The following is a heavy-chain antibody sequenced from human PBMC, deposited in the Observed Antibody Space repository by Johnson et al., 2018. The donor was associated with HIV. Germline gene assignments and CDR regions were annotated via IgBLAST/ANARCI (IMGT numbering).Heavy chain of an antibody. V-gene: IGHV3-74*01. CDR3: ARDRYNWNYSRAFDI. CDR2: INSDGSIT. Sequence: VRLVESGGGLVQPGGSLRLSCAASGFTFSTYWMHWVRQGPGKGLVWVSRINSDGSITTYADSVKGRFTISRDNSKNTLYLQMNSLRAEDTAVYYCARDRYNWNYSRAFDIWGQGTMVTVSS. D-gene: IGHD1-7*01. J-gene: IGHJ3*02. CDR1: GFTFSTYW.